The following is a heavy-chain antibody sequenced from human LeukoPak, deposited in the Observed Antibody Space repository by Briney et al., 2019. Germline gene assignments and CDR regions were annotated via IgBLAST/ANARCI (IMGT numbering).Heavy chain of an antibody. CDR2: ISGLSGDT. D-gene: IGHD3-10*01. V-gene: IGHV3-23*01. CDR1: GFTFSSYA. Sequence: GGSLRLSCVVSGFTFSSYAMSWVRQAPGKGLEWVSGISGLSGDTYYADSVKGRFTISRDNSKNTLYLQMNSLRAEDTAVYYCARDLLHTYYYGSGSYGFDYWGQGTLVTVSS. J-gene: IGHJ4*02. CDR3: ARDLLHTYYYGSGSYGFDY.